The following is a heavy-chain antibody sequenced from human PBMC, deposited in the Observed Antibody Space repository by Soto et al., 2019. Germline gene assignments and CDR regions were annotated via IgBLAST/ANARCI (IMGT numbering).Heavy chain of an antibody. V-gene: IGHV3-48*02. CDR1: GFTFGRYW. J-gene: IGHJ4*02. CDR2: ISSSSSTI. CDR3: ARDAGYSYGPFDY. Sequence: PGGSLRLSCAASGFTFGRYWMHWVRQAPGKGLEWVSYISSSSSTIYYADSVKGRFTISRDNAKNSLYLQMNSLRDEDTAVYYCARDAGYSYGPFDYWGQGTLVTVAS. D-gene: IGHD5-18*01.